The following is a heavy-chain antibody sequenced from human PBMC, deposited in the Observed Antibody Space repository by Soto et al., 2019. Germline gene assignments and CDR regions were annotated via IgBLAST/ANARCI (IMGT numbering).Heavy chain of an antibody. V-gene: IGHV3-23*01. D-gene: IGHD3-10*01. CDR2: ISGSGGST. J-gene: IGHJ4*02. Sequence: EVQLLESGGGLVQPGGSLRLSCSASASAYAMSWVRQAPGKGLEWVSIISGSGGSTYYADSVKGRFTISRDNSKNMLYLQMNSLRVEDTAVYYCTDGRFGEQFDSWGQGTLVNVSS. CDR1: ASAYA. CDR3: TDGRFGEQFDS.